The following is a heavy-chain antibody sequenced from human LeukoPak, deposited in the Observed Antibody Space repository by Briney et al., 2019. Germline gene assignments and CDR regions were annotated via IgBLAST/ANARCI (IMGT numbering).Heavy chain of an antibody. CDR1: GFTFDDYG. D-gene: IGHD3-3*01. Sequence: GGSLRLSCAASGFTFDDYGMSWVRQAPGKGLEWVPGINWNGGSTGYADSVKGRFTISRDNAKNSLYLQMNSLRAEDTALYYCARGAGSGYYTNFDYWGQGTLVTVSS. CDR2: INWNGGST. V-gene: IGHV3-20*04. CDR3: ARGAGSGYYTNFDY. J-gene: IGHJ4*02.